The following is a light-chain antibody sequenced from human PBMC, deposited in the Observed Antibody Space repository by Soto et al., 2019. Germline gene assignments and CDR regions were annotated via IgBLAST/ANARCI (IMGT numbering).Light chain of an antibody. CDR3: AAWYGSLNGWV. Sequence: QSVLTQAPSASGTPGQRVTISCSGSSSNIGSNTVSWYQQVPGTAPKLLIYSNDQRPSGVADRFSGSKSGTSASLAIGGLQSEDEADYYCAAWYGSLNGWVFGGGTKLTVL. CDR2: SND. CDR1: SSNIGSNT. J-gene: IGLJ2*01. V-gene: IGLV1-44*01.